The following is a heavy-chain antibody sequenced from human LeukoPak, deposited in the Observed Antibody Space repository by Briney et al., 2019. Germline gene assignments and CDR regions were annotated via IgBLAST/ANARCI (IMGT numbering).Heavy chain of an antibody. CDR1: GGSISSYY. CDR2: IYYSGST. Sequence: PSETLSLTCTVSGGSISSYYWSWIRQPPGKGLEWIGYIYYSGSTYYNPSLKSRVTISVDTSKNQFSLKLSSVTAADTAVYYCARINYDFWSGYYYWGQGTLVTVSS. J-gene: IGHJ4*02. D-gene: IGHD3-3*01. V-gene: IGHV4-59*08. CDR3: ARINYDFWSGYYY.